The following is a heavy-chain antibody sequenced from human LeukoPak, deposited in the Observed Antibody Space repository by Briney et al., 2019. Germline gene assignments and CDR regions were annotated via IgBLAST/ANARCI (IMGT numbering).Heavy chain of an antibody. V-gene: IGHV3-69-1*01. Sequence: TFSTSSTAKYYADSVKGRFTISRDNAKNSLYLQMNSLRAEDTAVYYCARDLSLYCSGGSCYSLNYWGQGTLVTVSS. CDR3: ARDLSLYCSGGSCYSLNY. J-gene: IGHJ4*02. CDR2: STSSTAK. D-gene: IGHD2-15*01.